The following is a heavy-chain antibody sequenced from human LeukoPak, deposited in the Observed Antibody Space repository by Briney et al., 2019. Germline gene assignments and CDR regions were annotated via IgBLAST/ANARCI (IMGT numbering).Heavy chain of an antibody. D-gene: IGHD3-9*01. V-gene: IGHV3-30*02. CDR2: IRYDGSNK. J-gene: IGHJ4*02. CDR1: GFTFSTYG. Sequence: GGSLRLSCAASGFTFSTYGIHWVRQAPGKGLEWVAFIRYDGSNKYYADSVKGRFTISGDNSKNTLYLQMNSLRAEDTAVYYCARGGYYNILTGYYNKLLAFDYWGQGTLVTVSS. CDR3: ARGGYYNILTGYYNKLLAFDY.